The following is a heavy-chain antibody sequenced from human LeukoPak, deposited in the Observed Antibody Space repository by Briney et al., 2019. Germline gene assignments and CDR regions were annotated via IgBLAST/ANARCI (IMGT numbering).Heavy chain of an antibody. CDR3: ARDRSCSGGSCYGPPDY. V-gene: IGHV4-61*09. J-gene: IGHJ4*02. CDR1: GGSISSGSYS. Sequence: SETLSLTCIVSGGSISSGSYSWSWIRQPAGRGLEWIGHIYTSGSTKYNPSLKSRVTISVDTSENQLSLKLSSVTAADTAVYYCARDRSCSGGSCYGPPDYWGQGTLVTVSS. CDR2: IYTSGST. D-gene: IGHD2-15*01.